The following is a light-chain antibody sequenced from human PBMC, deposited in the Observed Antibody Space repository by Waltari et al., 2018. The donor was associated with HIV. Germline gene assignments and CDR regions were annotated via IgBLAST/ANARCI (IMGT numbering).Light chain of an antibody. J-gene: IGKJ4*01. CDR2: WAA. Sequence: DIVLTQSPDSLAVSLGERATTNCKSSQSVLSSSDNNNYLVWYQQKPGQPPKLLISWAATRESGVPDRFSGRGSETDFTLTISSLQAEDVAVYYCQQCYATPLTFGGGTKVEIK. V-gene: IGKV4-1*01. CDR3: QQCYATPLT. CDR1: QSVLSSSDNNNY.